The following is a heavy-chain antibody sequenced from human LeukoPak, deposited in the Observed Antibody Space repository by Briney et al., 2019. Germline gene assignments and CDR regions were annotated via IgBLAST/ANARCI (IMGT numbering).Heavy chain of an antibody. CDR2: IIPILGIA. D-gene: IGHD2-15*01. CDR3: ARVSARDCSGGSCYSGY. V-gene: IGHV1-69*04. CDR1: GGTFSSYA. J-gene: IGHJ4*02. Sequence: SVKVSCRASGGTFSSYAISWVRQAPGQGLEWMGRIIPILGIANYAQKLQGRVTMTTDTSTSTAYMELRSLRSDDTAVYYCARVSARDCSGGSCYSGYWGQGTLVTVSS.